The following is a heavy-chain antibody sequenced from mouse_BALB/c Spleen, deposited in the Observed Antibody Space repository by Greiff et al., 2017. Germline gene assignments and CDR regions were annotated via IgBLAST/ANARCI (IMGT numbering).Heavy chain of an antibody. CDR3: ARGGSSGYFDY. CDR1: GYSITSGYY. CDR2: ISYDGSN. D-gene: IGHD3-1*01. V-gene: IGHV3-6*02. J-gene: IGHJ2*01. Sequence: DVHLVESGPGLVKPSQSLSLTCSVTGYSITSGYYWYWIRQFPGNKLEWMGYISYDGSNNYNPSLKNRISITRDTSKNQFFLKLNSVTTEDTATYYCARGGSSGYFDYWGQGTTLTVSS.